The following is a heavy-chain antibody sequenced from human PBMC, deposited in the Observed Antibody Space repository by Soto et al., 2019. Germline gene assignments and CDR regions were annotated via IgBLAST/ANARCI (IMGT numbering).Heavy chain of an antibody. V-gene: IGHV5-51*01. D-gene: IGHD3-9*01. CDR1: GYRFATYW. CDR3: ARHGWTGSAYYYGMDV. J-gene: IGHJ6*02. Sequence: GESLKISCKGSGYRFATYWIGWVRQMPWKGLEWMGIIYPGDSDTRYSPSFQGQATISADNSITTAYVQWISLKASDTAMYYCARHGWTGSAYYYGMDVWGQGTTVTVSS. CDR2: IYPGDSDT.